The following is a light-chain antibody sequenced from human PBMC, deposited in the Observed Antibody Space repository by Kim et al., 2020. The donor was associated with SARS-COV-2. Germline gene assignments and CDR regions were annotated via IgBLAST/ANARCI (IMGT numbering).Light chain of an antibody. CDR1: QRVSTY. J-gene: IGKJ1*01. V-gene: IGKV1-39*01. Sequence: ASVGGTVTVTWRTSQRVSTYVNWYEQKAGEAPNMIIYAASTLQSGVPSRFSGSGSGTDFTLTIHNLQPGDFATYYCQESYSVPQTFGKGTKVDIK. CDR2: AAS. CDR3: QESYSVPQT.